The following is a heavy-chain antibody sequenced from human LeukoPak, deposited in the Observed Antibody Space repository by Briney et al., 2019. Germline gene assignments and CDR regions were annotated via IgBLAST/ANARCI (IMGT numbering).Heavy chain of an antibody. J-gene: IGHJ4*02. CDR2: FDPEDGET. CDR3: ATDWVYDILTGYYKRGRFDY. CDR1: GFTFSSYA. Sequence: GGSLRLSCAASGFTFSSYAMSWVRQAPGKGLEWMGGFDPEDGETIYAQKFQGRVTMTEDTSTDTAYMELSSLRSEDTAVYYCATDWVYDILTGYYKRGRFDYWGQGTLVTVSS. D-gene: IGHD3-9*01. V-gene: IGHV1-24*01.